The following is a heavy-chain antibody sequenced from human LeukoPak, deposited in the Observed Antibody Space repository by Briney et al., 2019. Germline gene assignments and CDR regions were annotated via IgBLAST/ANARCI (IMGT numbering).Heavy chain of an antibody. Sequence: GASVKVSCKPSGYTFTSYGISWVRQAPGQGLEWVGWISAYNGNTNYAQKLQGRVTMTTDTSTSTAYMELRSLRYDDTAVYYCARGRDSSGSINFDYWGQGTLDTVSS. CDR2: ISAYNGNT. CDR3: ARGRDSSGSINFDY. CDR1: GYTFTSYG. D-gene: IGHD3-22*01. J-gene: IGHJ4*02. V-gene: IGHV1-18*01.